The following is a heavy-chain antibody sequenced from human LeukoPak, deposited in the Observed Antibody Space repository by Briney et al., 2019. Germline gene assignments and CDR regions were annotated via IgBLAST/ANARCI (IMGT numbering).Heavy chain of an antibody. Sequence: TGGSLRLSCAASGFTFSSYAMSWVRQAPGKGLEWVSAISGSGGSTYYADSVKGRFTISRDNSKNTLYLQMNSLRAEDTAVYYCAKDRARITMIVVVTNFDYWGQGTLVTVSS. D-gene: IGHD3-22*01. J-gene: IGHJ4*02. V-gene: IGHV3-23*01. CDR2: ISGSGGST. CDR3: AKDRARITMIVVVTNFDY. CDR1: GFTFSSYA.